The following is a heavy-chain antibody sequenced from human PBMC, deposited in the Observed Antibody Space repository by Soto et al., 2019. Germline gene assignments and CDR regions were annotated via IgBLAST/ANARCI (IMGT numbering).Heavy chain of an antibody. Sequence: GGSLRLSCAASGFTFSSYGMHWVRQAPGKGLEWVAVISYDGSNKYYADSVKGRFTISRDNSKNTRNLQMNSLRAEDTAVYYCAKAEGDGGGFGELFFYYYYYMDVWGKGTTVTVSS. J-gene: IGHJ6*03. D-gene: IGHD3-10*01. CDR3: AKAEGDGGGFGELFFYYYYYMDV. CDR1: GFTFSSYG. V-gene: IGHV3-30*18. CDR2: ISYDGSNK.